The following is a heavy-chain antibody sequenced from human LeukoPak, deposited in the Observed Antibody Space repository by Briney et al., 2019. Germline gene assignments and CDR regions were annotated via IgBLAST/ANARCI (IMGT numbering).Heavy chain of an antibody. Sequence: PSETLSLTCTVSGDSISNFYWNWIRQSPGKGLGWIGNIHYSGSSVYNPSLKSRGTTSIDTSRKQFFLKLNSVTAADTAVYFCALAPNSNWFDFWGPGTLVTVSS. V-gene: IGHV4-59*03. J-gene: IGHJ5*01. CDR3: ALAPNSNWFDF. CDR2: IHYSGSS. CDR1: GDSISNFY. D-gene: IGHD5-24*01.